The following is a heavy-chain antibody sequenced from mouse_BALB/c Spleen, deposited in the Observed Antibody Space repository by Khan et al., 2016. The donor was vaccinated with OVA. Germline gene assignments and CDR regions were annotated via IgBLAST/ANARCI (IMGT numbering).Heavy chain of an antibody. J-gene: IGHJ4*01. CDR2: IDPFNGGT. V-gene: IGHV1S135*01. CDR1: GYSFTSYY. D-gene: IGHD1-1*01. CDR3: ARDDYGSTDYYAMDY. Sequence: VQLKQSGPELMKPGASVKISCKASGYSFTSYYMHWVKQSHGKSLEWIGYIDPFNGGTSYNQKFKGKATLTVDKSSSTAYMHLSSLTSEDSAVYYCARDDYGSTDYYAMDYWGQGTSVTVSA.